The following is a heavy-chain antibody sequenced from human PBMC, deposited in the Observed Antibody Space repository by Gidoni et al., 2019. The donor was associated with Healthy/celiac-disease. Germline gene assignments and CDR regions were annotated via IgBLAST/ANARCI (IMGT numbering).Heavy chain of an antibody. CDR1: GGSFSGYY. CDR2: IYHIGRT. V-gene: IGHV4-34*01. Sequence: QVQLAQGGAGLLKPAETRWRACAVHGGSFSGYYWSWIRQPPGKGLEWIGEIYHIGRTNYNPSLKGRVTISVYTSKNQFSLKLSSVTAADTAVYYCATGYYYGMDVWGQGTTVTVSS. CDR3: ATGYYYGMDV. J-gene: IGHJ6*02.